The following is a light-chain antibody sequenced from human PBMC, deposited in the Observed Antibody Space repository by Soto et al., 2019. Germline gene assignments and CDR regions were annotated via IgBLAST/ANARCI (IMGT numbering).Light chain of an antibody. CDR1: QNISRS. V-gene: IGKV3-15*01. Sequence: EIVMTQSPVTLSVSPGERATLSCRASQNISRSLAWYQQKPGQGPSLLIYGTSTRAGGVPARFSGGGSGTEFTLTITSLQSEDFAVYYCQQYGRSPLTFGGGTKVDTK. CDR2: GTS. J-gene: IGKJ4*01. CDR3: QQYGRSPLT.